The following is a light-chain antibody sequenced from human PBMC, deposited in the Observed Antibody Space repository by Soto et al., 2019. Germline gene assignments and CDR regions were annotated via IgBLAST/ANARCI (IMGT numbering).Light chain of an antibody. V-gene: IGLV2-11*02. CDR1: SSDFGGSEF. CDR2: DAT. Sequence: QSALTQPRSVSASPGQSVAISCTKTSSDFGGSEFVSWYQQHPGKAPKLIIYDATQRPSGVHDRFSGSKSGDKASLTSSGLKAEYEADYYCCAYTYPYSVFGGGTKVTVL. J-gene: IGLJ3*02. CDR3: CAYTYPYSV.